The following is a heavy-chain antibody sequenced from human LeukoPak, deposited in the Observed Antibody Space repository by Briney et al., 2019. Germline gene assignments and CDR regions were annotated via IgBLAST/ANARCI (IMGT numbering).Heavy chain of an antibody. D-gene: IGHD2-2*03. J-gene: IGHJ4*02. V-gene: IGHV1-2*02. Sequence: GSVKVSCKASGYTFTGYYMHWVRQAPGQGLEWMGWINPNSGGTNYAQKFQGRVTMTRDTSISTAYMELSRLRSDDTAVYYCARDVDIVVVPAAIGYWGQGTLVTVSS. CDR1: GYTFTGYY. CDR2: INPNSGGT. CDR3: ARDVDIVVVPAAIGY.